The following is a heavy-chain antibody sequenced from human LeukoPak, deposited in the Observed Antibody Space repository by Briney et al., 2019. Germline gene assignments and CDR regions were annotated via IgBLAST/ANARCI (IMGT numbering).Heavy chain of an antibody. CDR3: AKDDILLWFGELLNPGLFDY. Sequence: GGSLRLSCAASGFTFSSYAMSWVRQAPGKGLEWVSTISGSGDSTYYADSVKGRFTISRDNSKNTLYLQMNSLRAEDTAVYYCAKDDILLWFGELLNPGLFDYWGQGTLVTVSS. CDR2: ISGSGDST. CDR1: GFTFSSYA. V-gene: IGHV3-23*01. J-gene: IGHJ4*02. D-gene: IGHD3-10*01.